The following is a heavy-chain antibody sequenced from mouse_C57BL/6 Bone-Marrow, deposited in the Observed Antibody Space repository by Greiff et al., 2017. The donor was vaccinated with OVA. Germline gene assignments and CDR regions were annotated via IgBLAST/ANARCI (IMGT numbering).Heavy chain of an antibody. V-gene: IGHV1-64*01. D-gene: IGHD1-1*01. CDR3: ARYSTTVVATLYYFDY. Sequence: VQLQQPGAELVKPGASVKLSCKASGYTFTSYWMHWVKQRPGQGLEWIGMIHPNSGSTNYNEKFKSKATLTVDKSSSTAYMQLSSLTSEDSAVYYCARYSTTVVATLYYFDYWGQGTTLTVSS. CDR1: GYTFTSYW. CDR2: IHPNSGST. J-gene: IGHJ2*01.